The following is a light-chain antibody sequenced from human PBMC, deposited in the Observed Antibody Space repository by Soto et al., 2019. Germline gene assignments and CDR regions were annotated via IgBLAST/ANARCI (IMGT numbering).Light chain of an antibody. CDR1: ALPKQY. V-gene: IGLV3-25*03. J-gene: IGLJ2*01. CDR2: KDS. Sequence: SYELTQPPSMSVSPGQTARITCSGDALPKQYAYWYQQKPGQAPVVVIYKDSERPSGIPERFSGSSSGTTVTLTISGVQADDEADYYFQSTDNSGPYPVFGGGTKLTVL. CDR3: QSTDNSGPYPV.